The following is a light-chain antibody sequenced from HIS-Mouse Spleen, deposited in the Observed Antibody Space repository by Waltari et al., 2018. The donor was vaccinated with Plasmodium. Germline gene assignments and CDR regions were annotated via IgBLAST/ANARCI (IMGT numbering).Light chain of an antibody. V-gene: IGKV1-33*01. J-gene: IGKJ4*01. Sequence: DIQMTQSPSSLSASVGDRVTITCQASQDISNYLNWYQQKPGKAPKLLIYDASNWETGVPSSFSGSGSGTDFTFTISSLQPEDIATYYCQQYDNLPLTFGGGTKVEIK. CDR1: QDISNY. CDR3: QQYDNLPLT. CDR2: DAS.